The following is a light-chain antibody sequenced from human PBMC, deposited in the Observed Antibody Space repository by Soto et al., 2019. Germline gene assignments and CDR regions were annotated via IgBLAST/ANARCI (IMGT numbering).Light chain of an antibody. CDR1: QSVSRY. Sequence: IVLTHSPATLSFSPWYRPTLSCRASQSVSRYLAWYQQKPGQAPRLLIYGASSRATGIPDRFSGSGSGTDFTLTISSLEPEDFAVYYCQQRSNWWTFGQGTKVDIK. CDR3: QQRSNWWT. V-gene: IGKV3-11*01. J-gene: IGKJ1*01. CDR2: GAS.